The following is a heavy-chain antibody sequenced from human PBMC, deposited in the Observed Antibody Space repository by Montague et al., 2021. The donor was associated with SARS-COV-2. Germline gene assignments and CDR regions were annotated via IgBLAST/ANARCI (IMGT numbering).Heavy chain of an antibody. D-gene: IGHD2-15*01. CDR2: IYATGSA. V-gene: IGHV4-61*09. CDR1: GGSVSSRSHF. J-gene: IGHJ5*02. CDR3: TRVVVVVPASPAPTLFDP. Sequence: TLSPTCTVSGGSVSSRSHFWSWIRQPAGKGLEWIGHIYATGSAKYNPSLESRVTISVDTSNNQFSLRLNSVTAADTAVYYCTRVVVVVPASPAPTLFDPWGQGILVTVSS.